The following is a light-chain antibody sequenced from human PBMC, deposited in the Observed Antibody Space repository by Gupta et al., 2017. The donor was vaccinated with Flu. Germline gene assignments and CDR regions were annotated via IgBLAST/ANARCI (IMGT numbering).Light chain of an antibody. CDR2: EDD. J-gene: IGLJ3*02. CDR1: SSNIGKNY. Sequence: QSVLTQQPSVSAAPGQTVTILCSGSSSNIGKNYVSWYQQLPGTAPRLLVYEDDRRPSGIPDRFSGSKSGTSATLGIIGLQTGDEADYYCGTWDSGLWVFGGGTKLTVL. CDR3: GTWDSGLWV. V-gene: IGLV1-51*02.